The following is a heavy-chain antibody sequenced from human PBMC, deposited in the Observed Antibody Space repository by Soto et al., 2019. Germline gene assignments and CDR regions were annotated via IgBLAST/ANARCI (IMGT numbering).Heavy chain of an antibody. CDR1: GFTFSDYA. J-gene: IGHJ6*02. Sequence: GGSLRLSCAASGFTFSDYAMHWVRQAPGKGLEWVAVVSHDGRNTHYADSVKGRFTISRDSSKNTVSLEMTSLRAEDTAVYYCAKDQEDRGYSSLGGMDVWGQGTTVTVSS. CDR3: AKDQEDRGYSSLGGMDV. V-gene: IGHV3-30*18. D-gene: IGHD5-18*01. CDR2: VSHDGRNT.